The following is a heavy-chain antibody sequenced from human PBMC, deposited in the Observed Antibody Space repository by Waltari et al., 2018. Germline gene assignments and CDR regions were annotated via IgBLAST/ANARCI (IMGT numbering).Heavy chain of an antibody. CDR3: AKGSMVQGVIGY. Sequence: EVQLLESGGGLVQPGGSLRLSCAASGFTFSSYAMSWVRQAPGKGLEWVSVIYSGGSSTYNADSVKGRFTISRDNSKNTLYLQMNSLRAEDTAVYYCAKGSMVQGVIGYWGQGTLVTVSS. CDR2: IYSGGSST. V-gene: IGHV3-23*03. J-gene: IGHJ4*02. D-gene: IGHD3-10*01. CDR1: GFTFSSYA.